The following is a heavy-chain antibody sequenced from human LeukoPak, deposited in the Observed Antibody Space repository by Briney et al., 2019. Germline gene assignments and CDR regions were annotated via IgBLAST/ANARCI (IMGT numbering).Heavy chain of an antibody. CDR3: ARYYHDYTGYMHYGMDV. V-gene: IGHV3-21*01. CDR2: ITSYI. CDR1: GLIFSKYN. J-gene: IGHJ6*02. Sequence: GGSLRLSCAGSGLIFSKYNMNWVRQPTGKGLDWISSITSYISYADTVRGRFTISRDNAKNSVYLQMNSLRAEDTGVYYCARYYHDYTGYMHYGMDVWGQGTTVTVSS. D-gene: IGHD3-9*01.